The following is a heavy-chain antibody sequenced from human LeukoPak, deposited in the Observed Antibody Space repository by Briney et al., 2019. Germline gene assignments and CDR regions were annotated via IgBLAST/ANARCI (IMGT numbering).Heavy chain of an antibody. CDR2: ISAYNGNT. Sequence: ASVKVSCKASGGTFSSYAISWVRQAPGQGLEWMGWISAYNGNTNYAQKLQGRVTMTTDTSTSTAYMELRSLRSEDAAVYYCARSYGDYARGDYWGQGTLVTVSS. CDR1: GGTFSSYA. CDR3: ARSYGDYARGDY. V-gene: IGHV1-18*01. D-gene: IGHD4-17*01. J-gene: IGHJ4*02.